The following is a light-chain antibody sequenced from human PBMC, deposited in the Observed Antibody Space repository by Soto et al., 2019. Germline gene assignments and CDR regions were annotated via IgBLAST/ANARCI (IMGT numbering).Light chain of an antibody. CDR1: QAVDDNS. J-gene: IGKJ5*01. CDR2: GAS. Sequence: EIVLTQFPATLSLSPGERATLSWRASQAVDDNSLAWYQQKVGRAPRALIYGASSRATGIPDRFSGSGSGTDFTLTVSRLEPEDFAVYYCQQYGSSPITFGQGTRLEIK. CDR3: QQYGSSPIT. V-gene: IGKV3-20*01.